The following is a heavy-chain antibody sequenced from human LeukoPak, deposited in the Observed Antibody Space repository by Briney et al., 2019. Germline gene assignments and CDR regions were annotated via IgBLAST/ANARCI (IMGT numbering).Heavy chain of an antibody. J-gene: IGHJ4*02. CDR3: ARDTYGGKLDY. V-gene: IGHV3-30*14. Sequence: GRSLRLSCAASGFTFSSYAMHWVRQAPGKGLEWVAVISYDGSNKYYADSVKGRFTISRDNSKNTLYLQMNSLRAEDTAVYYCARDTYGGKLDYWGQGTLVTVSS. CDR1: GFTFSSYA. CDR2: ISYDGSNK. D-gene: IGHD4-23*01.